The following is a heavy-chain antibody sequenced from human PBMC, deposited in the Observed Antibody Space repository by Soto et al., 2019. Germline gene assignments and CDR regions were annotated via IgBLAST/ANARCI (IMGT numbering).Heavy chain of an antibody. V-gene: IGHV1-69*13. CDR3: ARNGTLTGYSYGMDV. CDR2: IIPIFDTA. J-gene: IGHJ6*02. D-gene: IGHD1-1*01. CDR1: GGTFSDST. Sequence: SVKVSCKASGGTFSDSTINWVRQAPGQRLEWMGGIIPIFDTANYAEKFQGRVTITADESTSTSFMEVSSLRSEDTAVYYCARNGTLTGYSYGMDVWGQGTMVTVSS.